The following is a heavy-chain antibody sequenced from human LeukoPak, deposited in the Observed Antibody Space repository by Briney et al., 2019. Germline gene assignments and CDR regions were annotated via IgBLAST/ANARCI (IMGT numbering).Heavy chain of an antibody. V-gene: IGHV3-23*01. CDR2: ISGSGDRT. Sequence: GGSLRLSCAASGCTFSTYAMSWVRQAPGKGLDWVSGISGSGDRTIYADSVKGRFTISRDNSKNTMYLRLNSLRAEDTAVYYCAKAVSEGHSSGYYYPDYWGQGTLVTVSS. D-gene: IGHD3-22*01. CDR1: GCTFSTYA. J-gene: IGHJ4*02. CDR3: AKAVSEGHSSGYYYPDY.